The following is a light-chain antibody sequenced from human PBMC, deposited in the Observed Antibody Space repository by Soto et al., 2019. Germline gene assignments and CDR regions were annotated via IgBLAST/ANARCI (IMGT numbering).Light chain of an antibody. CDR1: QSVSSC. CDR2: DAS. V-gene: IGKV3-11*01. CDR3: QQRSNWIT. J-gene: IGKJ5*01. Sequence: ESVLTQSPATLSLSPGERATLSCRASQSVSSCLAWYQQKPGQAPRLLIYDASNRATGIPARFSGSGSGTDFTLTISSLEPEDFAVYYCQQRSNWITFGQGTRLEI.